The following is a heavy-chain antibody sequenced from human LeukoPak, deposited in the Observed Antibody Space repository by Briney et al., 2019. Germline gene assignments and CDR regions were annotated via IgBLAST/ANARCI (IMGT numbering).Heavy chain of an antibody. CDR3: ARDFIHRSGEANY. Sequence: PGGSLRLSCVASGFTFRTYAMHWVRQAPGKVLEWISYISSSGGSTNYADSVKDRFTISRDNPKNSLYLLMNTLRAEDTAMYYCARDFIHRSGEANYWGQGTLVTVSS. V-gene: IGHV3-48*04. J-gene: IGHJ4*02. D-gene: IGHD3-22*01. CDR1: GFTFRTYA. CDR2: ISSSGGST.